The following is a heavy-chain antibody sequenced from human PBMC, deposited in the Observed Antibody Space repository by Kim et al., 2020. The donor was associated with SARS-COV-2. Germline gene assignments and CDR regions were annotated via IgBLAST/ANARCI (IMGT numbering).Heavy chain of an antibody. CDR1: GFTFDDYA. D-gene: IGHD6-6*01. Sequence: GGSLRLSCKASGFTFDDYAMHWVRQSPGKGLEWVSLITGNGGRTDYADSVKGRFTISRDNSKNSLFSQMNSLTTEDTALYYCTSPISVRYKTSWTRPFDYWGQGTLVMVSS. CDR3: TSPISVRYKTSWTRPFDY. J-gene: IGHJ4*02. V-gene: IGHV3-43*02. CDR2: ITGNGGRT.